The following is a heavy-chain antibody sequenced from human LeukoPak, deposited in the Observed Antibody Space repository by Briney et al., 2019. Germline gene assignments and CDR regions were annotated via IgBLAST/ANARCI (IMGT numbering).Heavy chain of an antibody. D-gene: IGHD1-26*01. V-gene: IGHV3-15*01. J-gene: IGHJ4*02. CDR3: TIETFRGSYSGFDY. Sequence: GGSLRLSCAASGFTFSNAWMSWVRQAPGKGLEWVGRIKDDGGTTHYAAPVKGRFTISRDDSKNTLYLQMNSLKTEDTAVYCCTIETFRGSYSGFDYWGQGTLVTVSS. CDR2: IKDDGGTT. CDR1: GFTFSNAW.